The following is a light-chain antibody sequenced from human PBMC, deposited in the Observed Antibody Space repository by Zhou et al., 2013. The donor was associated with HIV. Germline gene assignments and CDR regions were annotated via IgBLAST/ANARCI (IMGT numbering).Light chain of an antibody. J-gene: IGKJ5*01. Sequence: DIVLTQSPGTLSSSPGERATLSCRASQSVRSSYLAWYQQRPGQAPRLLIFGASSRATGIPARFSGSGSGTEFTLSISSLQSEDFAVYYCQQYNNWPPITFGQGTRLEIK. V-gene: IGKV3-15*01. CDR2: GAS. CDR1: QSVRSS. CDR3: QQYNNWPPIT.